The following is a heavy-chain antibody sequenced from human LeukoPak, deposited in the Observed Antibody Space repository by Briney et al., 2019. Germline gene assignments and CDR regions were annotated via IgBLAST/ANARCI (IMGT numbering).Heavy chain of an antibody. D-gene: IGHD3-9*01. CDR3: ARRKYDIFGAFDI. V-gene: IGHV3-21*01. CDR1: GFTFSSYS. J-gene: IGHJ3*02. CDR2: ISSSSSYI. Sequence: GGSLRLSCAASGFTFSSYSMNWVRQAPGKGLEWVSSISSSSSYIYYADSVKGRFTISRDNAKNSLYLQMNSLRAEDTAVYYCARRKYDIFGAFDIWGQGTMVTVSS.